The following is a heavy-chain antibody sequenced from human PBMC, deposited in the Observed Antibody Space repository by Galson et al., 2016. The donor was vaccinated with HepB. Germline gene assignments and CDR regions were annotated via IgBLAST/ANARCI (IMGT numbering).Heavy chain of an antibody. Sequence: PVKVSCKASGYTFTSYYIHWVRQAPGQGLEWMGIINPSGGSTTYAQKFQGRVTMTRDTSTSTVSMELSSLRSEDTAVYYCAIVLLSGYFPSWGQGTLVTVSS. V-gene: IGHV1-46*03. CDR2: INPSGGST. CDR1: GYTFTSYY. J-gene: IGHJ5*02. D-gene: IGHD3-22*01. CDR3: AIVLLSGYFPS.